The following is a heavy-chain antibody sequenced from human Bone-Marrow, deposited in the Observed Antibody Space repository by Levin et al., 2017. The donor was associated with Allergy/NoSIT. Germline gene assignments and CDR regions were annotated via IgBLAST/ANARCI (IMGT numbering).Heavy chain of an antibody. CDR1: RFTFSSYS. V-gene: IGHV3-23*01. Sequence: GGSLRLSCAASRFTFSSYSMNWVRQAPGKGLEWVAGISGSGATTYYADSVKGRFTVSRDNSKNTLYLQMNSLRAGDTAIYYCARCLHVVVLGMDGFDSGGQGTVVTVSS. CDR2: ISGSGATT. CDR3: ARCLHVVVLGMDGFDS. D-gene: IGHD2-21*01. J-gene: IGHJ3*02.